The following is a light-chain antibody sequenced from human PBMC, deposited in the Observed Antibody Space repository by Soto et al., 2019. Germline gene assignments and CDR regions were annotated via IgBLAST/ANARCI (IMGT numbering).Light chain of an antibody. Sequence: THSLGTLSLHPGERATLSCRASQSVSIYLAWYQQKPGQAPRLLIYGASTRATGIPPRFSGSGSGTDFTLTISSLQSEDFALYYCQQYNNWPSITFGQGTRLEIK. CDR2: GAS. CDR3: QQYNNWPSIT. V-gene: IGKV3-15*01. CDR1: QSVSIY. J-gene: IGKJ5*01.